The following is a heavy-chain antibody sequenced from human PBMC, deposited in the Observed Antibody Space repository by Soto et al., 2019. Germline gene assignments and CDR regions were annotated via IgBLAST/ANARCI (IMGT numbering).Heavy chain of an antibody. Sequence: QVQLVQSGAEVKKPGSSVKVSCKASGGTFSSYAISWVRQAPGQGLEWMGGIIPIFGTANYAQKFQGRVTITADESTSTAYMELSSLRSEDTAVYYCARYYYDSSGYFRTRKRYGRAVWGQGTTVTVSS. D-gene: IGHD3-22*01. CDR3: ARYYYDSSGYFRTRKRYGRAV. V-gene: IGHV1-69*01. CDR2: IIPIFGTA. J-gene: IGHJ6*02. CDR1: GGTFSSYA.